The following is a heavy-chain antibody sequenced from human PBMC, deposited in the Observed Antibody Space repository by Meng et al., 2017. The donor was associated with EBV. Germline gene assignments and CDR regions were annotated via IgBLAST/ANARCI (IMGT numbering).Heavy chain of an antibody. V-gene: IGHV1-3*01. CDR3: AGAWFLGNYKSIDY. D-gene: IGHD1-7*01. Sequence: VAFVCSGVEWKDPVADMKVACKASGFRCTSYAMDLVRQAPGQRLEWMGWFKAGTDNTEYSQKFQGRVTNTRYSSASTAYMELSNLIFEDTAVYYCAGAWFLGNYKSIDYWGQGTLVTVSS. CDR1: GFRCTSYA. CDR2: FKAGTDNT. J-gene: IGHJ4*02.